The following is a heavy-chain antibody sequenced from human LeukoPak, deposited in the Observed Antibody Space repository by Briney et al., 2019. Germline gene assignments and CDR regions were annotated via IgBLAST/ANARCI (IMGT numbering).Heavy chain of an antibody. V-gene: IGHV1-69*13. D-gene: IGHD2-2*01. J-gene: IGHJ4*02. CDR1: GGTFSSYA. Sequence: GASVKVSCKASGGTFSSYAISWVRQAPGQGLEWMGGIIPIFGTANYAQKFQGRVTITADESTSTAYMELSSLRSEDTAVYYCARVGPAAMGVDYWGQGTLVTVSS. CDR2: IIPIFGTA. CDR3: ARVGPAAMGVDY.